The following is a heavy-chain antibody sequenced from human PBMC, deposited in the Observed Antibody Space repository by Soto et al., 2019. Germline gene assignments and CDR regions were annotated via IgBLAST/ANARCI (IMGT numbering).Heavy chain of an antibody. CDR1: GFTFTSYV. J-gene: IGHJ4*02. D-gene: IGHD3-22*01. CDR3: AKSGVVVTLGYFDS. CDR2: ISANGGSS. Sequence: PGGSLRLSCAASGFTFTSYVMTWVRQAPGKGLEWVSAISANGGSSYYAESVKGRFTISRDNPKNTLYLQMNTLRAEDTAVYYCAKSGVVVTLGYFDSWGQGILVTVSS. V-gene: IGHV3-23*01.